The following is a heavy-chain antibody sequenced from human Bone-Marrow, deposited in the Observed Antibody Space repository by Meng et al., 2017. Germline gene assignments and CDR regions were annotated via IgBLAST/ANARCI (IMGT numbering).Heavy chain of an antibody. CDR2: INPKSGDT. Sequence: ASVKVSCKASGYTFTSYGISWVRRAPGQGLEWMGRINPKSGDTHYAQKFQARVTMTGDTSISTAYMELSGLRSDDTAVYYCAREGSFGGGVDYWGQGTLVTVSS. D-gene: IGHD3-10*01. V-gene: IGHV1-2*06. J-gene: IGHJ4*02. CDR3: AREGSFGGGVDY. CDR1: GYTFTSYG.